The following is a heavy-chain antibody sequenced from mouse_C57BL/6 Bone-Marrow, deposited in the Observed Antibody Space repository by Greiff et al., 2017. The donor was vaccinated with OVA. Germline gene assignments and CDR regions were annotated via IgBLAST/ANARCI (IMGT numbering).Heavy chain of an antibody. Sequence: VMLVESGPGLVQPSQSLSITCTVSGFSLTSYGVHWVRQSPGKGLEWLGVIWRGGSTDYNAAFMSRLSITKDNSKSQVFFKMNSLQADDTAIYYCAKNISSYWYFDVWGTGTTVTVSS. D-gene: IGHD1-1*01. V-gene: IGHV2-5*01. J-gene: IGHJ1*03. CDR3: AKNISSYWYFDV. CDR1: GFSLTSYG. CDR2: IWRGGST.